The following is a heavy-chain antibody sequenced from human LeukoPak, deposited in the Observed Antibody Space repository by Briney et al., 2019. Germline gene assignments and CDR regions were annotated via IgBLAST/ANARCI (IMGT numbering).Heavy chain of an antibody. CDR2: IYTSGST. CDR1: GGSISSYY. Sequence: PSETLSLTCTVSGGSISSYYWSWIRQPPGKGLEWIGYIYTSGSTNHNPSLKSRVTISVDTSKNQFSLKLSSVTAADTAVYYCARIVVVPAAIFTRDYYYYYMDVWGKGTTVTVSS. CDR3: ARIVVVPAAIFTRDYYYYYMDV. J-gene: IGHJ6*03. D-gene: IGHD2-2*02. V-gene: IGHV4-4*09.